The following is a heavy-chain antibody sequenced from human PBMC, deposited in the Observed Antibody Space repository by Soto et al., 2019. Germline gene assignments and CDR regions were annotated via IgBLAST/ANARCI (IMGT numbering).Heavy chain of an antibody. D-gene: IGHD5-12*01. CDR1: GFTFSSYA. Sequence: PGGSLRLSCAASGFTFSSYAMSWVRQAPGKGLEWVSAISGSGGSTYYADSVKGRFTISRDNSKNTLYLQMNSLRAEDTAVYYCAKAVPDIVATITFDAFDIWGQGTMVTVSS. J-gene: IGHJ3*02. V-gene: IGHV3-23*01. CDR3: AKAVPDIVATITFDAFDI. CDR2: ISGSGGST.